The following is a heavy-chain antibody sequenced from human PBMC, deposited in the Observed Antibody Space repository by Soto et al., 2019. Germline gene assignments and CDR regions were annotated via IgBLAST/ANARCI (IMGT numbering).Heavy chain of an antibody. V-gene: IGHV3-23*01. D-gene: IGHD5-12*01. CDR2: ISGSGGST. CDR3: AKDHSGYDYFDY. J-gene: IGHJ4*02. Sequence: GGSLRLSCAASGFTFSSYAMSWVRQAPGKGLEWVSAISGSGGSTYYADSMKGRFTISRDNSKNTLYLQMNSLRAEDTAVYYFAKDHSGYDYFDYWGKGTLVPVSS. CDR1: GFTFSSYA.